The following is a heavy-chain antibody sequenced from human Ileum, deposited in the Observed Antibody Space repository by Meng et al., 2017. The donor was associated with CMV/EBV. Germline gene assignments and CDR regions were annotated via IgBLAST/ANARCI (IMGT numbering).Heavy chain of an antibody. J-gene: IGHJ4*02. V-gene: IGHV4/OR15-8*02. Sequence: QVQLQESGPGLVKPSGTLSLTCVVSGGSLIGTNWWNWVRQPPGGGLEWIGELFQSGATNYNPSLKSRVTISIDNSKNQFSLKLTSMTAADTAVYFCGDPPAGYWGQGILVTVSS. CDR2: LFQSGAT. CDR3: GDPPAGY. CDR1: GGSLIGTNW.